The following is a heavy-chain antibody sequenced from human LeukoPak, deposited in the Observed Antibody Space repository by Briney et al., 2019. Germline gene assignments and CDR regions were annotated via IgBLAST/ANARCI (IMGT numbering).Heavy chain of an antibody. D-gene: IGHD1-26*01. J-gene: IGHJ1*01. Sequence: PGRSLRLSCAASGFTFSSYAMHWVRQAPGKGLEWVAVISYDGSNKYYADSVKGRFTISRDTSRNTLYLQMNILRAEDTAVYYCAREASGSYFHNWGQGTLVTVSS. CDR2: ISYDGSNK. CDR1: GFTFSSYA. V-gene: IGHV3-30*14. CDR3: AREASGSYFHN.